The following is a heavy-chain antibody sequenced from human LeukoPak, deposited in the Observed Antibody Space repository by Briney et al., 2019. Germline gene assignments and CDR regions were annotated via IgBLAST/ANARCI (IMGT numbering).Heavy chain of an antibody. Sequence: SETLSLTCTVSGGSISSYYWSWIRQPPGKGLEWIGYIYTSGSTNYNPSLKSRVTISVDTSKNQFSLKLSSVTAADTAVYYCARGYCSSTSCVAFDIWGQGTMVTVSS. D-gene: IGHD2-2*01. CDR2: IYTSGST. J-gene: IGHJ3*02. CDR1: GGSISSYY. CDR3: ARGYCSSTSCVAFDI. V-gene: IGHV4-4*09.